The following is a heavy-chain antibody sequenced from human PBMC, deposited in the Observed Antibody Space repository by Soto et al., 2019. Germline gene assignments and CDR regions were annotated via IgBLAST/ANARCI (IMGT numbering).Heavy chain of an antibody. D-gene: IGHD2-2*01. CDR1: GFTFSDYY. Sequence: PGGSLRLSCXASGFTFSDYYMSWIRQAPGKGLEWISSISTNSSNTYYADSVKGRFTISRDNSKNTLYLQMSSLRAEDTAVYYCVKDKTYCSSTSCYEWEHWFDPWGQGTLVTVSS. J-gene: IGHJ5*02. CDR2: ISTNSSNT. V-gene: IGHV3-11*06. CDR3: VKDKTYCSSTSCYEWEHWFDP.